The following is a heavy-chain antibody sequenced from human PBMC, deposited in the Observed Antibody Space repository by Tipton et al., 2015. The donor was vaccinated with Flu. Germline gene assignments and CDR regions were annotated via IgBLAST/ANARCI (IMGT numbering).Heavy chain of an antibody. V-gene: IGHV4-38-2*02. Sequence: TLSLTCSVSGDSIGSPYYWGWIRQPPGEGLEWIGSIYHSGSTYYNPSLKGRVTISVDTSKNQFSLKLSSVTAADTAEYYCARVKSGARDYFDYWGQGTLVTVS. CDR3: ARVKSGARDYFDY. J-gene: IGHJ4*02. D-gene: IGHD1-26*01. CDR1: GDSIGSPYY. CDR2: IYHSGST.